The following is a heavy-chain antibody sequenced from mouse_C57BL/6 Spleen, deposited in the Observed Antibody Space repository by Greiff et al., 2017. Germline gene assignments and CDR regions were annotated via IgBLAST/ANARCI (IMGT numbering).Heavy chain of an antibody. Sequence: EVMLVESGGGLVQPKGSLKLSCAASGFTFSTYSMHWVRQAPGKGLEWVARIRSKSSNYATYYADSVTDSFTISIDDSQSKLYLTMNNLMTEETAVDYGVKEGDRGSIYEYFDDWGTGTTVTVSS. V-gene: IGHV10-3*01. D-gene: IGHD1-1*01. CDR3: VKEGDRGSIYEYFDD. CDR1: GFTFSTYS. J-gene: IGHJ1*03. CDR2: IRSKSSNYAT.